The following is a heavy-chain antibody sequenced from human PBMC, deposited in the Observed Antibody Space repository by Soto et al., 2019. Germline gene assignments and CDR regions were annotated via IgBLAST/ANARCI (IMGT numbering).Heavy chain of an antibody. CDR2: IDTSTGNT. J-gene: IGHJ4*02. CDR3: TRDPDIAAPGRGLGDH. Sequence: ASVKVSCKASGYRFTTYVFSWVRQAPGQGLEWMGWIDTSTGNTQYAQEFQDRVTMTTDTSTSTAYMELRSLRSDDTALYYCTRDPDIAAPGRGLGDHWGQGTLVTVSS. D-gene: IGHD6-13*01. V-gene: IGHV1-18*04. CDR1: GYRFTTYV.